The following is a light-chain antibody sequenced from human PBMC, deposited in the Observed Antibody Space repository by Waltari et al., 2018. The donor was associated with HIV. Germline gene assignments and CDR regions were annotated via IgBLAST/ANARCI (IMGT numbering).Light chain of an antibody. CDR3: QQYKDYPLS. CDR2: ASS. V-gene: IGKV1-16*02. Sequence: DIQMTQSPSSVSASVGDRVSITCRASQDIYIFLAWFQQTPGKAPKSLIYASSILQSGVPSKFSGSGSAPDFTLTISSLQPECFATYCCQQYKDYPLSFGGGTKVEIK. CDR1: QDIYIF. J-gene: IGKJ4*01.